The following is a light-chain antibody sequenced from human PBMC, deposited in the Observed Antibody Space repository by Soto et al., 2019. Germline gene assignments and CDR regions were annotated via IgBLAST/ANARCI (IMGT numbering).Light chain of an antibody. CDR3: QRYNAAPFN. V-gene: IGKV1-27*01. CDR1: QVIGKY. CDR2: AAS. Sequence: DIQMTQSPSSLSTSVQDSVTITCRESQVIGKYLAWYQQKPGKVPKLLIQAASTLQSGVPSRFSGSGSGTDFTLTINNLHPEDVETYYFQRYNAAPFNFGPGTKVDIK. J-gene: IGKJ3*01.